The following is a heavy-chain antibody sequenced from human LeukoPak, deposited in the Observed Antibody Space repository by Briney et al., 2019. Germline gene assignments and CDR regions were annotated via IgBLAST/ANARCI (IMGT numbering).Heavy chain of an antibody. D-gene: IGHD6-19*01. CDR2: INAYNGNT. Sequence: ASVKVSCKASGYTFTSYGISWVRQAPGQGLEWMGWINAYNGNTNYAQKFQGRVTVTTDTSTSTAYMELRSLRSDDTAVYYCARPLGAVYSSGWFDPWGQGTLVTVSS. V-gene: IGHV1-18*01. CDR1: GYTFTSYG. CDR3: ARPLGAVYSSGWFDP. J-gene: IGHJ5*02.